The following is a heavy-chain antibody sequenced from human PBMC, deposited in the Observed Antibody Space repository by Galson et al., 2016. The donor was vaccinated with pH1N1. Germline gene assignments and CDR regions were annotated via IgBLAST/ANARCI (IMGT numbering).Heavy chain of an antibody. CDR3: AMAPYSPGWYPEFDF. D-gene: IGHD6-19*01. CDR1: EFSQFSFSNYC. J-gene: IGHJ4*02. CDR2: IRSSSSHI. V-gene: IGHV3-21*01. Sequence: FLRLSCAASEFSQFSFSNYCLNWVRQAPGKGLEWIPSIRSSSSHIKYEDSVKARFTISRDNGKFSVYLQKNNLRDDDTTVYSCAMAPYSPGWYPEFDFWCPGTLVTVSS.